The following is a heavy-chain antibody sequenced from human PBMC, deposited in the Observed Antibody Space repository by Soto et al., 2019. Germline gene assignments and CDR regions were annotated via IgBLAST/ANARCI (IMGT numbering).Heavy chain of an antibody. D-gene: IGHD3-9*01. J-gene: IGHJ5*02. CDR2: ISAYNGNT. V-gene: IGHV1-18*01. Sequence: ASVKVSCKASGYTFTSYGISWVRQAPGQGLEWMGWISAYNGNTNYAQKLQGRVTMTTDTSTSTAYMELRSLRSDDTAVYYCARLAYYDILTGYYTSSVGWFDPWGQGTLVTVSS. CDR1: GYTFTSYG. CDR3: ARLAYYDILTGYYTSSVGWFDP.